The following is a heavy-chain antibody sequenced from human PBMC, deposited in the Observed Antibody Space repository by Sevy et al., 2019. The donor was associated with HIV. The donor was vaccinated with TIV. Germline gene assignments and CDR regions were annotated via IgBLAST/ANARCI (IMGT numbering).Heavy chain of an antibody. V-gene: IGHV3-30*18. Sequence: GGSLRLSCAASGFTFSSYGMHWVRQAPGKGLEWVAAISYDGSNKYYEDSVKGRFTISRDNSKNTLHLQMNGLRAEDTAVYYCAKVRYDSSGYSYYFEYWGQGTLVTVSS. CDR1: GFTFSSYG. D-gene: IGHD3-22*01. CDR3: AKVRYDSSGYSYYFEY. CDR2: ISYDGSNK. J-gene: IGHJ4*02.